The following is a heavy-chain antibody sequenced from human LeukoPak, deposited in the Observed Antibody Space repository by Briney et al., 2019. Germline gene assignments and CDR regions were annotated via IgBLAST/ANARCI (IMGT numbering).Heavy chain of an antibody. V-gene: IGHV3-48*02. D-gene: IGHD4-17*01. CDR1: GFTFSSAS. Sequence: GGSLRLSGAASGFTFSSASMNWVRQAPGKGLECVSKITSSGSRIYYADSVKGRFTISRDNAKNSLYLQMNSLRDEDTAVYYCASDEYYGDYVFDNWRQGTQVTVSS. J-gene: IGHJ4*02. CDR3: ASDEYYGDYVFDN. CDR2: ITSSGSRI.